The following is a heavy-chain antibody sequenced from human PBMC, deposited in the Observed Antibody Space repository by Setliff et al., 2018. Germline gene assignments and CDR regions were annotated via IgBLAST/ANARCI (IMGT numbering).Heavy chain of an antibody. CDR2: FDPEDGET. J-gene: IGHJ4*02. CDR1: GYTLTELS. CDR3: ATDGVITMVRGVIITESLFDFDY. V-gene: IGHV1-24*01. D-gene: IGHD3-10*01. Sequence: ASVKVSCKVSGYTLTELSMHWVRQAPGKGLEWMGGFDPEDGETIYAQKFQGRVTMTEDTSTDTAYMELSSLRSEDTAVYYCATDGVITMVRGVIITESLFDFDYWGQGTRVTVSS.